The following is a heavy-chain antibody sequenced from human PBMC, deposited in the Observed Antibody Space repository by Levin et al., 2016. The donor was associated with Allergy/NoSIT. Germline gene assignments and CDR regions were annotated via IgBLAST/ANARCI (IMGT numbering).Heavy chain of an antibody. CDR2: TRNRDNSYTT. CDR3: VRVYSSTYGWDHLDY. Sequence: WIRQPPGKGLEWVGRTRNRDNSYTTEYDASVKGRFTISRDDSKNSLFLQMNSLKSEDTAVYYCVRVYSSTYGWDHLDYWGQGTLVTVSS. J-gene: IGHJ4*02. V-gene: IGHV3-72*01. D-gene: IGHD3-16*01.